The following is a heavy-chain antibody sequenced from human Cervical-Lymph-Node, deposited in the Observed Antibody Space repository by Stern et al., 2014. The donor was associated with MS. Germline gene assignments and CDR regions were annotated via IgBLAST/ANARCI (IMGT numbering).Heavy chain of an antibody. J-gene: IGHJ4*02. V-gene: IGHV1-8*01. CDR1: GYTFTSDD. CDR3: TKAWDS. Sequence: VQLVESGAEVKTPGASVKVSCKTSGYTFTSDDINWVRQAPGQGLAWMGWLNPDSGDTGYAQKFQGRLTITRYTSISTAYMELTTLRSEDTAVYYCTKAWDSWGQGTLVIVSS. CDR2: LNPDSGDT.